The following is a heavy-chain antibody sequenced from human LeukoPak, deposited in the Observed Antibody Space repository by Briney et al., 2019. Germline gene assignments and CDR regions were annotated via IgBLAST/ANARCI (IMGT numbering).Heavy chain of an antibody. Sequence: GGSLRLSCAASGFTFSSYSMNWVRQAPGKGLEWISYISSGSRTIYYADFVKGRLTVSRDNAKNSLYLQMRSLRDEDTAVYYCARESITGHRDFDNWGQGTLVTVSS. V-gene: IGHV3-48*02. CDR2: ISSGSRTI. D-gene: IGHD1-20*01. CDR1: GFTFSSYS. J-gene: IGHJ4*02. CDR3: ARESITGHRDFDN.